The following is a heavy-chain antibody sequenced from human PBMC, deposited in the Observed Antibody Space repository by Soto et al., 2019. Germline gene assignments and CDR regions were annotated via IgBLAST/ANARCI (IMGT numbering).Heavy chain of an antibody. CDR2: LDSGGSS. CDR1: GLTVSRNY. J-gene: IGHJ4*02. Sequence: EQLVESGGGLIQPGGSLRISCAFSGLTVSRNYMSWVRQAPGKGLDWVSVLDSGGSSSYAESVKGRFTISRDSSKNMLFLQMNSLRPEDTAIYYCAHSSGHHYYFDSWGQGTLVTVSS. CDR3: AHSSGHHYYFDS. D-gene: IGHD3-22*01. V-gene: IGHV3-53*01.